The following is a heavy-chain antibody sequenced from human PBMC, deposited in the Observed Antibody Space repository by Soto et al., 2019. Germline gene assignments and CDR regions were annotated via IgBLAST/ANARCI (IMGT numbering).Heavy chain of an antibody. CDR3: ASLSVRYCSGGSCSQLDY. D-gene: IGHD2-15*01. Sequence: EVQLVESGGGLVQPGGSLRLSCAASGFTFNSYSMTWVRQAPGKGLEWLSFISSTSGTIYYADSVKGRFTISRDNAKNSLYLQMNSLRDEDTAVYYCASLSVRYCSGGSCSQLDYWGQGSLVTLSS. CDR1: GFTFNSYS. CDR2: ISSTSGTI. J-gene: IGHJ4*02. V-gene: IGHV3-48*02.